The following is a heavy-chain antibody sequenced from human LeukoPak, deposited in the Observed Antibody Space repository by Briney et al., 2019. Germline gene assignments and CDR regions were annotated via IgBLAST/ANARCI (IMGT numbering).Heavy chain of an antibody. V-gene: IGHV3-74*01. Sequence: TGGSLRLSCAASGFTFSRYWMHWDRQAPGKGPVWVARSNGDGSSTSYADSVKGRFTISRDSAKNTLYLQMNSLRAEDTAIYYCARDQLGDGDYLFDYWGQGTLVTVSS. J-gene: IGHJ4*02. CDR1: GFTFSRYW. D-gene: IGHD4-17*01. CDR2: SNGDGSST. CDR3: ARDQLGDGDYLFDY.